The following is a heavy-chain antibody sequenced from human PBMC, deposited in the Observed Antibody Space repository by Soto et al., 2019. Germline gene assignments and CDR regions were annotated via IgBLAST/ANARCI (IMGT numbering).Heavy chain of an antibody. CDR1: GFTFSSYG. V-gene: IGHV3-33*01. Sequence: GGSLRLSCAASGFTFSSYGMHWVRQAPGKGLEWVAVIWYDGSNKYYADSVKGRFTISRDNSKNTLYLQMNSLRAEDTAVYYCASRVDSSIAARPHDAFDIWGQGTMVTVSS. D-gene: IGHD6-6*01. CDR2: IWYDGSNK. J-gene: IGHJ3*02. CDR3: ASRVDSSIAARPHDAFDI.